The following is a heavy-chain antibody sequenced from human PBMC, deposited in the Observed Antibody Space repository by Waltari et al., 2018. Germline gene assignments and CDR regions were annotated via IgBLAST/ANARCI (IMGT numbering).Heavy chain of an antibody. CDR1: GYTFTSYY. J-gene: IGHJ3*02. CDR3: ARETTVTRSAFDI. CDR2: INPNVGGT. Sequence: QVKLVQSGAEVKKPGASVKVYCKASGYTFTSYYLPWVRKAPGQGLECMGRINPNVGGTNYAQKFQGRFTMTRDTSISTSYMELSRLRSDDTAVYYCARETTVTRSAFDILGQGTMVTVSS. V-gene: IGHV1-2*06. D-gene: IGHD4-17*01.